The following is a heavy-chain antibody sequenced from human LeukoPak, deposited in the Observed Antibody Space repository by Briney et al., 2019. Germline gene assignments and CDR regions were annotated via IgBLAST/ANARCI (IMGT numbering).Heavy chain of an antibody. J-gene: IGHJ3*02. Sequence: GGSLRLSCAASGFTFSSYAMHWVRQAPGKGLEWVAVISYDGSNKYYADSVKGRFTISRDNSKNTLYLQMNSLRAEDTAVYYCARPPKFDSSGYYSDAFDIWGQGTMVTVSS. D-gene: IGHD3-22*01. V-gene: IGHV3-30-3*01. CDR1: GFTFSSYA. CDR2: ISYDGSNK. CDR3: ARPPKFDSSGYYSDAFDI.